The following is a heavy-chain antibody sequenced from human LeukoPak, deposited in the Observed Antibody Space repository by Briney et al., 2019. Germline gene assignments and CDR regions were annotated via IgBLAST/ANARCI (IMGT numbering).Heavy chain of an antibody. V-gene: IGHV4-4*07. D-gene: IGHD1-1*01. Sequence: SETLSLTCTVSGGSISSYYWSWLRQPAGKGLEWIGHIYTSGSTNYNPSLKSRVTMSVDTSKNQFSLKVSSVTAADMAVYYCARVGDWNDLVYWGQGTLVTVSS. CDR1: GGSISSYY. J-gene: IGHJ4*02. CDR2: IYTSGST. CDR3: ARVGDWNDLVY.